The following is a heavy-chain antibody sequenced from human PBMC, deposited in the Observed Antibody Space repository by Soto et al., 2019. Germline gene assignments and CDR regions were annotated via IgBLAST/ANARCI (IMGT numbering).Heavy chain of an antibody. CDR1: GGTFSSYT. CDR3: AIAVAGTHGMDV. J-gene: IGHJ6*02. Sequence: QVQLVQSGAEVKKPGSSVKVSCKASGGTFSSYTISWVRQAPGQGLEWMGRIIPILGIANYAQKFQGRVTITANKSTNTAYMELSSLRSEDTAVYYCAIAVAGTHGMDVRGQGTTVTVAS. CDR2: IIPILGIA. D-gene: IGHD6-19*01. V-gene: IGHV1-69*02.